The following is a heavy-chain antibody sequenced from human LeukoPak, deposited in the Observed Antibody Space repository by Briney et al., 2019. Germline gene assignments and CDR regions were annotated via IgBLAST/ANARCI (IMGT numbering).Heavy chain of an antibody. D-gene: IGHD2-2*01. CDR3: ARGYCSTTTWHGTMDV. CDR2: IKQDGSDK. Sequence: GGSLRLSCEASGFSFNTCWMNWVRQAPGKGLEWVANIKQDGSDKYYVDSVKGRFTISRDNAKSSLYLQMNSLRAEDTAVYYCARGYCSTTTWHGTMDVWGQGTTVTVSS. V-gene: IGHV3-7*01. CDR1: GFSFNTCW. J-gene: IGHJ6*02.